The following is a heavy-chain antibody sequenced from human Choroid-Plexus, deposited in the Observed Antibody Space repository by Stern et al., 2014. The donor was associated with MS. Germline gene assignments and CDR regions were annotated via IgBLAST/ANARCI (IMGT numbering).Heavy chain of an antibody. V-gene: IGHV3-30*18. D-gene: IGHD2/OR15-2a*01. J-gene: IGHJ4*02. CDR3: AKDRQYLTFFFDF. CDR1: GFSFSSFG. CDR2: ISYDGSK. Sequence: QVQLVESGGGVVQPGRPLRLSCAASGFSFSSFGMHWVRQAPGKGLEWVALISYDGSKEYAESVKGRFAISRDNSKNTLYLQMNSLRAEDTAVYYCAKDRQYLTFFFDFWGQGSLVTVSS.